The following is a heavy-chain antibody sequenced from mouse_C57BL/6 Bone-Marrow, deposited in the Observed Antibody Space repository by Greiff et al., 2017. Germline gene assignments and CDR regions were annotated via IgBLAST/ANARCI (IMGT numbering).Heavy chain of an antibody. CDR3: TTSFYDEDWYFDV. D-gene: IGHD2-12*01. CDR2: IDPENGDT. V-gene: IGHV14-4*01. J-gene: IGHJ1*03. CDR1: GFNIKDDY. Sequence: EVQLQQSGAELVRPGASVKLSCTASGFNIKDDYMHWVKQRPEQGLEWIGWIDPENGDTEYASKFQGKATITADTSSNTAYLQLSRLTSEDTAVYYCTTSFYDEDWYFDVWGTGTTVTVSS.